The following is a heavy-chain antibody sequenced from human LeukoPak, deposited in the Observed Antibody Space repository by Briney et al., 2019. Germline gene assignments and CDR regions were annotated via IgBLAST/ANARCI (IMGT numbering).Heavy chain of an antibody. V-gene: IGHV1-24*01. Sequence: ASVKVSCKASGYTFTGYYMHWVRQAPGQGLEWMGGFDPEDGETIYAQKFQGRVTMTEDTSTDTAYMELSSLRSEDTAVYYCATGEYSSSLDYWGQGTLVTVSS. CDR2: FDPEDGET. J-gene: IGHJ4*02. D-gene: IGHD6-6*01. CDR3: ATGEYSSSLDY. CDR1: GYTFTGYY.